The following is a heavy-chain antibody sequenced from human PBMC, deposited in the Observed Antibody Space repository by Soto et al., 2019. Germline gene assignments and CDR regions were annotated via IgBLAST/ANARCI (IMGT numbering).Heavy chain of an antibody. CDR3: RQAAGGNPFFDY. J-gene: IGHJ4*02. D-gene: IGHD6-13*01. Sequence: QVQLQQWGAELLKPSETLSLTCAVYGGSFSGYYWSWIRQPPGKGLEWIGEINHSGSTDYNPSLKSRVTISVDTSKNQFSLKLSSVTAADTAVYYCRQAAGGNPFFDYWGQGTLVTVSS. V-gene: IGHV4-34*01. CDR1: GGSFSGYY. CDR2: INHSGST.